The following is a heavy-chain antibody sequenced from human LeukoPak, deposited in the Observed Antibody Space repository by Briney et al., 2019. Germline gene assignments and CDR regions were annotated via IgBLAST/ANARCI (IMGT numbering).Heavy chain of an antibody. CDR2: IRYDGSNK. CDR1: GFTFSSYG. D-gene: IGHD3-9*01. J-gene: IGHJ5*02. V-gene: IGHV3-30*02. CDR3: ARGYDILTGYYENWFDP. Sequence: GGSLRLSCAASGFTFSSYGMHWVRQAPGKGLEWVAFIRYDGSNKYYADSVKGRFTISRDNSKNTLYLQMNSLRAEDTAVYYCARGYDILTGYYENWFDPWGQGTLVTVSS.